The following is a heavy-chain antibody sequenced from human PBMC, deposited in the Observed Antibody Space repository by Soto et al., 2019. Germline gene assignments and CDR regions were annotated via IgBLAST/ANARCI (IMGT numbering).Heavy chain of an antibody. CDR2: IVVGSGNT. Sequence: SVKVSCKASGFTFTSSAVQWVRQARGQRLEWIGWIVVGSGNTNYAQKFQERVTITRDMSTSTAYMELSSLRSEDTAVYYCAADPVGGSSYIYYYYYGMDVWGQGTTVTVSS. D-gene: IGHD6-13*01. V-gene: IGHV1-58*01. CDR3: AADPVGGSSYIYYYYYGMDV. CDR1: GFTFTSSA. J-gene: IGHJ6*02.